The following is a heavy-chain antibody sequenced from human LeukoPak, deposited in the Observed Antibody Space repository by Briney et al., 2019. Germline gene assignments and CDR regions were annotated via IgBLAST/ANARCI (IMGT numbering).Heavy chain of an antibody. D-gene: IGHD3-3*01. CDR1: GYSISSGYC. Sequence: SETLSLTCAVSGYSISSGYCWGWSRPPPGKGLEGIGSIYHSGSTYYNPSLKSRVTISVDTSKNQFSLKLSSVTAADTAVYYCARQLLRFLEWLSNPGAFDIWGQGTMVTVSS. CDR3: ARQLLRFLEWLSNPGAFDI. J-gene: IGHJ3*02. CDR2: IYHSGST. V-gene: IGHV4-38-2*01.